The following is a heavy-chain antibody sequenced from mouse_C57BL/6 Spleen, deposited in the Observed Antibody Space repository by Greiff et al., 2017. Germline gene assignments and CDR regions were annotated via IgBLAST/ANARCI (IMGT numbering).Heavy chain of an antibody. J-gene: IGHJ2*01. CDR3: AREDYSNSLFDY. Sequence: DVQLQESGAELVKPGASVKLSCTASGFNIKDYYMHWVKQRTEQGLEWIGRIDPEDGETEYAPKFQGKATITADTSSNTAYLQLSSLTSEDTAVYYCAREDYSNSLFDYWGQGTTLTVSS. CDR2: IDPEDGET. V-gene: IGHV14-2*01. CDR1: GFNIKDYY. D-gene: IGHD2-5*01.